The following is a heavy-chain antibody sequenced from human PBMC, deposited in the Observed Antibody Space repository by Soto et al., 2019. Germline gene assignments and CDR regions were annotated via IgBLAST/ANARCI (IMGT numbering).Heavy chain of an antibody. V-gene: IGHV3-30*18. CDR2: ISYDGSNK. Sequence: GGSLRLSCAASGFTFSSYGMHWVRQAPGKGLEWVAVISYDGSNKYYADSVKGRFTISRDNSKNTLYLQMNSLRAEDTVVYYCAKVDLLLLGYCSSTSCYGIDYWGQGTLVTVSS. J-gene: IGHJ4*02. CDR1: GFTFSSYG. D-gene: IGHD2-2*01. CDR3: AKVDLLLLGYCSSTSCYGIDY.